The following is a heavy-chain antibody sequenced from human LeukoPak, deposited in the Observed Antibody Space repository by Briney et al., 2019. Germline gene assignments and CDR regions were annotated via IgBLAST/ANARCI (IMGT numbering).Heavy chain of an antibody. V-gene: IGHV3-23*01. CDR3: ATRRLYYYDSSGYYYFDY. J-gene: IGHJ4*02. CDR1: GFTFSSYA. D-gene: IGHD3-22*01. CDR2: ISGSGGST. Sequence: GGSLRLSCAASGFTFSSYAMSWVRQAPGKGLESVSAISGSGGSTYYADSVKGRFTISRDNSKNTLYLQMNSLRAEDTAVYYCATRRLYYYDSSGYYYFDYWGQGTLVTVSS.